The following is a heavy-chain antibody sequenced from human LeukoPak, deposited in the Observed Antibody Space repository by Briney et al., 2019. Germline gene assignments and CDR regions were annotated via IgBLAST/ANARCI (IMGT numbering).Heavy chain of an antibody. Sequence: PGGSLRLSCAASGFSVINAWMSWVRQAPGQGLEWVGRIKSRADGGTTGYAAPVEGRFSISRDDSENTLYLQMNSLQIDDTALYYCLIFPGTWGQGTLVTVSS. CDR3: LIFPGT. D-gene: IGHD3-3*01. CDR2: IKSRADGGTT. CDR1: GFSVINAW. J-gene: IGHJ4*02. V-gene: IGHV3-15*05.